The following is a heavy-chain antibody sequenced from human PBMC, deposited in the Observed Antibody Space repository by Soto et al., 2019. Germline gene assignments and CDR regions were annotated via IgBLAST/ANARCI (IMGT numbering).Heavy chain of an antibody. J-gene: IGHJ4*02. Sequence: EVQLVESGGGLVQPGRSLRLSCAASGFTFDDYAMHWVRQAPGKGLEWVSGISWNSGSIGYADSVKGRFTISRDNAKNSLYLQMNSLRAEDTALYYCAKDVRGGYCSGGSCYSVQFDYWGQGTLVTVSS. V-gene: IGHV3-9*01. CDR1: GFTFDDYA. D-gene: IGHD2-15*01. CDR2: ISWNSGSI. CDR3: AKDVRGGYCSGGSCYSVQFDY.